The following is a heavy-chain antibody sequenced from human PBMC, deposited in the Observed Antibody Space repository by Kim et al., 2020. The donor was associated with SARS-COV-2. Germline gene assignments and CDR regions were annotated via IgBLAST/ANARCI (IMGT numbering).Heavy chain of an antibody. J-gene: IGHJ5*02. D-gene: IGHD4-17*01. V-gene: IGHV3-7*03. CDR3: SREVLEYGDVNSFVP. CDR1: GFTFSSYW. Sequence: GGSLRLSCAASGFTFSSYWMSWVRQAPGKGLEWVANIKQDGSEKYYVDSVKGRFTITRDNAKNSLYLQMNSLRAEDTAVYYCSREVLEYGDVNSFVPWGQGTLVTVSS. CDR2: IKQDGSEK.